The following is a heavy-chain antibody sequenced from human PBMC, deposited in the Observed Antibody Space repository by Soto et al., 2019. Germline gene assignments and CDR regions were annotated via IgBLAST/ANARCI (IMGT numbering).Heavy chain of an antibody. CDR3: ARDLNWAFDH. V-gene: IGHV3-48*03. CDR1: GFTFSSYE. Sequence: EVQLVESGGGLVQPGGSPRLSCAASGFTFSSYEMNWVRQAPGKGLEWVSYISSSGSTIYYADSVKGRFTISRDNAKNSLYLQMNSLRAEDTAVYYCARDLNWAFDHWGRGTLVTVSS. CDR2: ISSSGSTI. J-gene: IGHJ5*02. D-gene: IGHD1-1*01.